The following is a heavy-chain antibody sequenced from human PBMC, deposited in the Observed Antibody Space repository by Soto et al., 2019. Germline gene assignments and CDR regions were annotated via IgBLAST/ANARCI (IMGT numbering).Heavy chain of an antibody. CDR3: ARYRTQSDY. CDR2: ISAYNGNT. V-gene: IGHV1-18*01. Sequence: QVQLVQSGAEVKKPGASVKVSCKASGYTCTSYGISWVRQAPGQGLEWMGWISAYNGNTNYAQNLHGRVTMTTDTAMSTAYMELENLGSDYTAVYYCARYRTQSDYWGQGTLVTVSS. J-gene: IGHJ4*02. CDR1: GYTCTSYG. D-gene: IGHD3-16*02.